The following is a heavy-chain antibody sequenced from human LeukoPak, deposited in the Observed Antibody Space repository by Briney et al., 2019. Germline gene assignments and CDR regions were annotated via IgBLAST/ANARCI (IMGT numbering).Heavy chain of an antibody. CDR3: AKDGYNWIAFDD. D-gene: IGHD1-20*01. CDR1: GFTLSTYA. Sequence: GGSLRLSCAASGFTLSTYAMHWVRQAPGKGLEWVAYISGTGFTTYYADSVKGRFTISSDSSKNTLFLQMNSLRAEDTAIYYCAKDGYNWIAFDDWGQGTLVSVSS. J-gene: IGHJ4*02. CDR2: ISGTGFTT. V-gene: IGHV3-23*01.